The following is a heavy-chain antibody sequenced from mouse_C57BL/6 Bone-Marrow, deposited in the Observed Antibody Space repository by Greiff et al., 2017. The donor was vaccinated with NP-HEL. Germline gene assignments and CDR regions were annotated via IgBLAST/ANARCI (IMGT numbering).Heavy chain of an antibody. CDR3: ARDGYSLFDY. Sequence: QVHVKQPGAELVKPGASVKMSCKASGYTFTSYWITWVKQRPGQGLEWIGDIYPGSGSTNYNEKFKSKATLTVDTSSSTAYMQLSSLTSEDSAVYYCARDGYSLFDYGGQGTTLTVSS. CDR1: GYTFTSYW. J-gene: IGHJ2*01. D-gene: IGHD2-3*01. V-gene: IGHV1-55*01. CDR2: IYPGSGST.